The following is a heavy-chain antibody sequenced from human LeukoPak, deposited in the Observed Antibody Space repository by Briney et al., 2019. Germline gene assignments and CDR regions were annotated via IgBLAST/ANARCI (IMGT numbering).Heavy chain of an antibody. D-gene: IGHD3-22*01. CDR3: ATDIVRAYSSGYYYRLSDAFDI. CDR2: ISGDGRST. Sequence: EGSLRLSCAASGFTFDDYATHWVRQAPGKGLEWISPISGDGRSTYYADSAKGRFTISRDNSKNSLYLQMNRMRSEDTALYYCATDIVRAYSSGYYYRLSDAFDIWGQGRMVTVSS. CDR1: GFTFDDYA. J-gene: IGHJ3*02. V-gene: IGHV3-43*02.